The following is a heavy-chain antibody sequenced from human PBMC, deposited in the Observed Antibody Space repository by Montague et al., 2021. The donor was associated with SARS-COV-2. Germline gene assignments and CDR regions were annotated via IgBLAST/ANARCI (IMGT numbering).Heavy chain of an antibody. D-gene: IGHD2-8*02. CDR3: ARGTRVLGVTPGFRW. Sequence: SETLSLTCVVSGGSFHIFSWGWIRQSTGKVLEWIGEIDYSGETKYNPSLKSRVTIFVDESKNQFSLNVTSMTAADTAMYYCARGTRVLGVTPGFRWWGQGTQVAVSS. V-gene: IGHV4-34*01. J-gene: IGHJ1*01. CDR1: GGSFHIFS. CDR2: IDYSGET.